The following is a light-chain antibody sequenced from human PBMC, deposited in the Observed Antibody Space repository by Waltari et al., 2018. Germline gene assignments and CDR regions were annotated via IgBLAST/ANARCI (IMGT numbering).Light chain of an antibody. CDR1: QSVLYTSNNKNY. J-gene: IGKJ4*01. Sequence: DIVMTQSPDSLAVSLGERATINCKFSQSVLYTSNNKNYLAWYQQRPGQPPKLLIRWASTRESGVPDRFSGSGSGTDFTLTITSLQAEDVAVYYCQEYYSPQLTFGGGTKVEIK. V-gene: IGKV4-1*01. CDR2: WAS. CDR3: QEYYSPQLT.